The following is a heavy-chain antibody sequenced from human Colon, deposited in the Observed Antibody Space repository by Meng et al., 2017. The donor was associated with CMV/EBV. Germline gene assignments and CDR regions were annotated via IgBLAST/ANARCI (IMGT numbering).Heavy chain of an antibody. CDR3: ARSRGYSSGWHGNYFDY. Sequence: SVSSGSYYWSWIRQPPGRVLEWIGNIYYSGSTNYNPSLKSRVTILVDTSENQFSLNLNSVTPADTAVYYCARSRGYSSGWHGNYFDYWGQGTLVTVSS. D-gene: IGHD6-19*01. J-gene: IGHJ4*02. CDR1: SVSSGSYY. V-gene: IGHV4-61*01. CDR2: IYYSGST.